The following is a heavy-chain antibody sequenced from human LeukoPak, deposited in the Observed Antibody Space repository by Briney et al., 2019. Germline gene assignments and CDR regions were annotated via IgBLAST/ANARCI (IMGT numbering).Heavy chain of an antibody. V-gene: IGHV3-30*02. J-gene: IGHJ3*02. Sequence: GGSLRLSCAASGFTFSSYGMHWVRQAPGKGLEWVAFIRYDGSNKYYADSVKGRFTISRDNSKNTLYLQMNSLRAEDTAVYYCAKAIFQMVYDAFDIWGQGTMVTVSS. CDR2: IRYDGSNK. CDR1: GFTFSSYG. CDR3: AKAIFQMVYDAFDI. D-gene: IGHD3-3*01.